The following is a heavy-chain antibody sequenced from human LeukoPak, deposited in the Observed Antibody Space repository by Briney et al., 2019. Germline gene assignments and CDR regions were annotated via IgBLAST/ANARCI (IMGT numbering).Heavy chain of an antibody. CDR2: INTDGSST. Sequence: PGRSLRLSCAASGFTFSSYWMHWVRQAPGKGLVWVSRINTDGSSTSYADSVKGRFTISRDNAKNTLYLQMNSLRAEDTAVYYCARVSSSSWWALDYWGQGTLVTVS. CDR3: ARVSSSSWWALDY. V-gene: IGHV3-74*01. J-gene: IGHJ4*02. D-gene: IGHD6-13*01. CDR1: GFTFSSYW.